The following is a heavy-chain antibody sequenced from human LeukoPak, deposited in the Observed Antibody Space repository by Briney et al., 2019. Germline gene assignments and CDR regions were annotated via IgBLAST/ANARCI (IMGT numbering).Heavy chain of an antibody. V-gene: IGHV3-23*01. J-gene: IGHJ4*02. CDR1: GFTFSTYD. Sequence: PGGSLRLSCLASGFTFSTYDMTWVPQAAGKGLEWVSVISGKGGSTYYYADSVKGRFTISRDNSKHTLYLEMNSLRAEDTAVYYCAKGGWLDDWGQGTLVTVSS. CDR3: AKGGWLDD. CDR2: ISGKGGST.